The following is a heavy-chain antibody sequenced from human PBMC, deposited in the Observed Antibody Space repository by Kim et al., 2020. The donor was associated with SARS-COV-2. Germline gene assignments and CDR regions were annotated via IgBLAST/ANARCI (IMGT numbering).Heavy chain of an antibody. CDR1: GYTFTSYG. J-gene: IGHJ4*02. Sequence: ASVKVSCKASGYTFTSYGISWVRQAPGQGLEWMGWISAYNGNTNYAQKLQGRVTMTTDTSTSTAYMELRSLRSDDTAVYYCARDRYSSSWYGTGLYYFDYWGQGTLVTVSS. D-gene: IGHD6-13*01. CDR3: ARDRYSSSWYGTGLYYFDY. V-gene: IGHV1-18*04. CDR2: ISAYNGNT.